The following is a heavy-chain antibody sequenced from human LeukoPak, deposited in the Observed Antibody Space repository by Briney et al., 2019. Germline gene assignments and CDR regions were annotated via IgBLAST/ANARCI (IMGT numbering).Heavy chain of an antibody. CDR3: ARDDGLGYCSSMTCYVFDY. CDR1: GYTFTNYA. D-gene: IGHD2-2*01. V-gene: IGHV1-18*01. Sequence: ASVTVSCMSSGYTFTNYAVSWLRQAPGQGLEWMGWISAYNYNTNYAQKFQGRLTMTTDPSTNTGYMELRSLRSDDTAVYYCARDDGLGYCSSMTCYVFDYWGQRTLVTVSS. J-gene: IGHJ4*02. CDR2: ISAYNYNT.